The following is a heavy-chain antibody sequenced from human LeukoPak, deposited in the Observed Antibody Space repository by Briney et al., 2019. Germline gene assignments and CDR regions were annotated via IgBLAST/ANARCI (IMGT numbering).Heavy chain of an antibody. Sequence: GASVKVSCKASGYTFTSYYMHWVRQAPGQGLEWMGIISPSGGSTSYAQKFQGRVTMTRDTSTSTVYMELSSLRSEDTAVYYCARLPHYYDSSGYYPPGLDYWGQGTLVTVSS. D-gene: IGHD3-22*01. CDR1: GYTFTSYY. CDR2: ISPSGGST. V-gene: IGHV1-46*01. CDR3: ARLPHYYDSSGYYPPGLDY. J-gene: IGHJ4*02.